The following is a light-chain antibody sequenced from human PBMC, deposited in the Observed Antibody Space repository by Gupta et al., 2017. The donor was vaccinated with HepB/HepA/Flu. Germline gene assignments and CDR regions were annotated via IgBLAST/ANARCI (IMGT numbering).Light chain of an antibody. Sequence: EIVLTQSPATLSLSPGERATLSCRASQSVSSYLAWYQQKPGQAPRLPIYDASNRATGIPARFSGSGPGTDFTLTISSLEPEDFAVYYCQQRSNWLTFGGGTKVEIK. CDR2: DAS. CDR1: QSVSSY. J-gene: IGKJ4*01. V-gene: IGKV3D-11*02. CDR3: QQRSNWLT.